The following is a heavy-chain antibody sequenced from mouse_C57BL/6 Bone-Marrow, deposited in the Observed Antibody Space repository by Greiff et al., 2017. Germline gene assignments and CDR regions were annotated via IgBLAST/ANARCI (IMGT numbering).Heavy chain of an antibody. CDR2: ISSGSGTI. Sequence: EVHLVESGGGLVKPGGSLKLSCAASGFTFSDYGMHWVRQAPEKGLEWVAYISSGSGTIYYADTVKGRITISRDNAKNTLFLQMTSLRSEDTAMYYCARQDGYDFDYWGQGTTLTVSS. CDR1: GFTFSDYG. V-gene: IGHV5-17*01. D-gene: IGHD2-2*01. CDR3: ARQDGYDFDY. J-gene: IGHJ2*01.